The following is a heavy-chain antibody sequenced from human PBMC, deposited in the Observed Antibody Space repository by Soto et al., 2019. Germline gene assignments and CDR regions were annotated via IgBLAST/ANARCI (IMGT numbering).Heavy chain of an antibody. CDR2: IYYSGST. CDR1: GGSISSGDYY. J-gene: IGHJ4*02. V-gene: IGHV4-30-4*01. Sequence: TSETLSLTCTVSGGSISSGDYYWSWIRQPPGKGLEWIGYIYYSGSTYYNPSLKSRVTISVDTSKNQFSLKLSSVTAADTAVYYCARTRDYGDYGGYLDYWGQGTLVTVSS. D-gene: IGHD4-17*01. CDR3: ARTRDYGDYGGYLDY.